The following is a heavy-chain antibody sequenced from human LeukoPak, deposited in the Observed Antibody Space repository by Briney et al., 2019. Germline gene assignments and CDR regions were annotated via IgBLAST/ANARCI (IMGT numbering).Heavy chain of an antibody. CDR3: AKENWYFDL. Sequence: PGGSLRFSCSASGFTFSSYAMIWVRQAPGKGLEWVSVISGSGDITYYADSVKGRFTISRDNSKNTLYLQMNSLRAEDTAVYYCAKENWYFDLWGRGTLVTVSS. CDR2: ISGSGDIT. V-gene: IGHV3-23*01. J-gene: IGHJ2*01. CDR1: GFTFSSYA.